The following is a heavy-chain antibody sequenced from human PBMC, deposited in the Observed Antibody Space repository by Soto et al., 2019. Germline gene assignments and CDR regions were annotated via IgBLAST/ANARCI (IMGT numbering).Heavy chain of an antibody. CDR2: IYATGTT. D-gene: IGHD1-1*01. CDR1: GASISGYY. V-gene: IGHV4-4*07. J-gene: IGHJ5*02. Sequence: SETLSLTCTVSGASISGYYWSWIRKSAGKGLEWIGRIYATGTTDYNPSLKSRVMMSVDTSKKQFSLRLRSVTAADTAVYYCVRDGTKTLRDWFDPWGQG. CDR3: VRDGTKTLRDWFDP.